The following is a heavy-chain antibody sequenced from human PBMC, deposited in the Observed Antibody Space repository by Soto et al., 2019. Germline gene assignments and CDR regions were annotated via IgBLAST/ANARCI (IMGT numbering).Heavy chain of an antibody. V-gene: IGHV3-30*18. CDR1: GFTFSSYW. D-gene: IGHD3-22*01. CDR2: ISYDGSNK. CDR3: AKEKYYDSSGYSLYYFDY. Sequence: LRLSCAASGFTFSSYWMSWVRQAPGKGLEWVAVISYDGSNKYYADSVKGRFTISRDNSKNTLYLQMNSLRAEDTAVYYCAKEKYYDSSGYSLYYFDYWGQGTLVTVSS. J-gene: IGHJ4*02.